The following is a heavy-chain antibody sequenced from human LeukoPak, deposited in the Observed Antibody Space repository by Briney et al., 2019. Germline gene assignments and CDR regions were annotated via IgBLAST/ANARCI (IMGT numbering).Heavy chain of an antibody. Sequence: SETLSLTCSVSGGSIITYYWSWIRQPAGKRREWIGRIYTSGTTNYNPSLKSRVTMSVDTSRNQFSLKLSAVPGADTAVYYCARKGSDPYNWFDSWGQGILVTVSS. D-gene: IGHD3-10*01. CDR1: GGSIITYY. CDR3: ARKGSDPYNWFDS. J-gene: IGHJ5*01. V-gene: IGHV4-4*07. CDR2: IYTSGTT.